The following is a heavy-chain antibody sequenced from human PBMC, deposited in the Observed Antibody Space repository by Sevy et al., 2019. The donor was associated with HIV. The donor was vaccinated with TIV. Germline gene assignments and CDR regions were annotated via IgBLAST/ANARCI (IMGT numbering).Heavy chain of an antibody. D-gene: IGHD3-22*01. Sequence: ASVKVSCKASGYTFTTYPIGWVRQAPGQGLEWMGWISTYSGETRDAQKFQGRATMTTDTSTSTAYLGLRSLRSDDTAVYYWARDSDGSGHYYADYFDYWGQGTLVTVSS. CDR1: GYTFTTYP. J-gene: IGHJ4*02. CDR3: ARDSDGSGHYYADYFDY. CDR2: ISTYSGET. V-gene: IGHV1-18*01.